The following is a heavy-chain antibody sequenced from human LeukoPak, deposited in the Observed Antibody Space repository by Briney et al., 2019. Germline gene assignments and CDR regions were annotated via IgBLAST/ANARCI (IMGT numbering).Heavy chain of an antibody. J-gene: IGHJ4*02. CDR3: ATDPPHGDY. CDR1: GRTVSSEH. CDR2: IHISTNT. Sequence: GGSLRLSCVASGRTVSSEHMSWVRQAPGKGLEWDSTIHISTNTYYADSVKGRFTISRDNSENTLYLQMNSLSPEDTAVYYCATDPPHGDYWGQGTQVTVSS. V-gene: IGHV3-66*01.